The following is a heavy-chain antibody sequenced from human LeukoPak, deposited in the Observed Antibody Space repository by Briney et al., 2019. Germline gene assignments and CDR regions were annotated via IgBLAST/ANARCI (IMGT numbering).Heavy chain of an antibody. D-gene: IGHD6-13*01. J-gene: IGHJ4*02. Sequence: SETLSLTCSVSGGSISSYYWSWLRQPPGKGLQWIGYIYYSGSTNYNPSLKSRVTISLDTSKNQFSLKLSSVTAADTAVYYCVRGSAAARYWGQGTLVTVSS. CDR3: VRGSAAARY. CDR2: IYYSGST. CDR1: GGSISSYY. V-gene: IGHV4-59*01.